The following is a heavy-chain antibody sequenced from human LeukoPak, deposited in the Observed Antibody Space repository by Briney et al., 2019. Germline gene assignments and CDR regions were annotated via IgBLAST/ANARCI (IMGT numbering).Heavy chain of an antibody. V-gene: IGHV4-30-2*01. CDR1: GGSISSGGYY. D-gene: IGHD6-13*01. CDR3: ARNDPVYSSSWY. CDR2: IYHSGST. Sequence: PSETLSLTCAVSGGSISSGGYYWSWIRQPPGKGLEWIGYIYHSGSTNYNPSLKSRVTISVDTSKNQFSLKLSSVTAADTAVYYCARNDPVYSSSWYWGQGTLVTVSS. J-gene: IGHJ4*02.